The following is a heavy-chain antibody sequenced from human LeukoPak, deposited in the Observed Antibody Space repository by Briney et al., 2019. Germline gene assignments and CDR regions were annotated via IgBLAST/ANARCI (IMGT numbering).Heavy chain of an antibody. V-gene: IGHV1-2*02. J-gene: IGHJ4*02. CDR3: ARELRFLEWLFHY. CDR2: INPNSGGT. D-gene: IGHD3-3*01. Sequence: ASVQVSCKASGYTFTGYYMHWVRQAPGQGLEWMGWINPNSGGTNYAQKFQGRVTMTRDTSISTAYMELSRLRSDDTAVYYCARELRFLEWLFHYWGQGTLVTVSS. CDR1: GYTFTGYY.